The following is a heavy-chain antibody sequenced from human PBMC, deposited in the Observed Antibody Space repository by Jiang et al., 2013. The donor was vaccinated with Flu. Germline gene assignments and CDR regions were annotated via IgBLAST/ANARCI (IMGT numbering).Heavy chain of an antibody. CDR3: ARQVGCSGGSCYGFWGFDP. D-gene: IGHD2-15*01. CDR1: GGSISSSSYY. V-gene: IGHV4-39*01. CDR2: IYYSGST. Sequence: GPGLVKPSETLSLTCTVSGGSISSSSYYWGWIRQPPGKGLEWIGSIYYSGSTYYNPSLKSRVTISVDTSKNQFSLKLSSVTAADTAVYYCARQVGCSGGSCYGFWGFDPWGQGTLGHRLL. J-gene: IGHJ5*02.